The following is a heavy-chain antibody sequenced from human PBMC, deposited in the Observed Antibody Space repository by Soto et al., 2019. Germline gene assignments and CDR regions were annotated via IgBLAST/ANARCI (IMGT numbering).Heavy chain of an antibody. J-gene: IGHJ4*02. CDR2: IRSKAYGGTT. Sequence: GGSLRLSCTASGFTFGDYAMSWVRQAPGKGLEWVGFIRSKAYGGTTEYAASVKGRFTISRDDSKSIDYLQMNSLKTEDTAVYYCTRDTGIAVAGTFAYWGKGTLVTVSS. V-gene: IGHV3-49*04. CDR1: GFTFGDYA. CDR3: TRDTGIAVAGTFAY. D-gene: IGHD6-19*01.